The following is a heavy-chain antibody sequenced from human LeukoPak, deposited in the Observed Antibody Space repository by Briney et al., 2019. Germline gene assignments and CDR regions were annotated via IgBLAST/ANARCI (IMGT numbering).Heavy chain of an antibody. D-gene: IGHD3-22*01. CDR1: GFTLSTYS. CDR2: IRSSSSTI. J-gene: IGHJ3*02. V-gene: IGHV3-48*01. CDR3: ARVQWFFAFDI. Sequence: GGSLRLSCAASGFTLSTYSMNWVRQAPGKGLEWVSYIRSSSSTIFYADSVKGRFTISRDNAMDSLYLQMNSLRAEDTATYYCARVQWFFAFDIWGQGTMVNVSS.